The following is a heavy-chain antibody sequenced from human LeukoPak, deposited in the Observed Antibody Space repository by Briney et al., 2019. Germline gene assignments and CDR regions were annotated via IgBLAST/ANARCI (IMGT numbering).Heavy chain of an antibody. Sequence: GGSLRLSCAASGFTFSSYGMSWVRQAPGKGLEWVSAISGSGGSTYYADSVKGRFTISRDNSKNTLYLQMNSLRAEDTAVYYCAKDVRSGSYYNDYFDYWGQGTLVTVSS. CDR1: GFTFSSYG. CDR3: AKDVRSGSYYNDYFDY. V-gene: IGHV3-23*01. CDR2: ISGSGGST. J-gene: IGHJ4*02. D-gene: IGHD3-10*01.